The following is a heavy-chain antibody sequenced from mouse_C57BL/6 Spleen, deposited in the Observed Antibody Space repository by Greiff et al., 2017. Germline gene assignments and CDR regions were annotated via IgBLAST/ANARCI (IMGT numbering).Heavy chain of an antibody. D-gene: IGHD2-14*01. Sequence: EVQLQQSGPGLVKPSQSLSLTCSVTGYSITSGYYWNWIRQFPGNKLEWMGYISYDGSNNYNPSLKNRNSITRDKSKNQFFLKLNSVTTEDTATYYCARVDYGYDEEVYYAMDYWGQGTSVTVSS. CDR3: ARVDYGYDEEVYYAMDY. CDR2: ISYDGSN. J-gene: IGHJ4*01. V-gene: IGHV3-6*01. CDR1: GYSITSGYY.